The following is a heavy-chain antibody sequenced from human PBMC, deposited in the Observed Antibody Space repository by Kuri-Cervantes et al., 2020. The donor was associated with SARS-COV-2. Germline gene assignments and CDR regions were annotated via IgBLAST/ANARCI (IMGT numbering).Heavy chain of an antibody. CDR3: ARDMGDRLLWFGELLY. D-gene: IGHD3-10*01. J-gene: IGHJ4*02. Sequence: ASVKVSCKASGYTFTSYGISWVRQAPGQGLEWMGWISAYNGNTNYAQKLQGRVTMTTDTSTSTAYMELRRLRSDDTAVYYFARDMGDRLLWFGELLYWGQGTLVTVSS. V-gene: IGHV1-18*04. CDR1: GYTFTSYG. CDR2: ISAYNGNT.